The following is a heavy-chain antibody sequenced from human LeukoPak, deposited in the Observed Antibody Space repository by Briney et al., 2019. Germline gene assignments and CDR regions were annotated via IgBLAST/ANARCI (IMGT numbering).Heavy chain of an antibody. J-gene: IGHJ4*02. V-gene: IGHV1-46*01. Sequence: ASVKVSCKASGYTFTSYYMHWVRQAPGQGLEWMGIINPSGGSTSYAQKFQGRVTMTRDTSISTAYMELSRLRSDDTAVYYCARDFRSYGFHDGWDWGQGTLVTVSS. CDR3: ARDFRSYGFHDGWD. CDR1: GYTFTSYY. D-gene: IGHD5-18*01. CDR2: INPSGGST.